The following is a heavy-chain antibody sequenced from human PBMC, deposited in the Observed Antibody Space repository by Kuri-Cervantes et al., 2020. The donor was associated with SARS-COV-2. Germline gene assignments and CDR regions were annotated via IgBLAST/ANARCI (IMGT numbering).Heavy chain of an antibody. V-gene: IGHV1-18*01. D-gene: IGHD6-19*01. CDR3: ARLGTIGGRYYFDY. CDR1: GYTLASYG. Sequence: ASVKVSCKASGYTLASYGLSWVRQAPGQGLEWMGWISAYNGNTNYAQKFQGRVTMTTDTSTSTAYMELSSLRSEDTAVYYCARLGTIGGRYYFDYWGQGTLVTVSS. CDR2: ISAYNGNT. J-gene: IGHJ4*02.